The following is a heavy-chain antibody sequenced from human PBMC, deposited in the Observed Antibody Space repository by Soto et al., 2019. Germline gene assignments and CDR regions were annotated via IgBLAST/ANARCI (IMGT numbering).Heavy chain of an antibody. CDR1: GFGFSDHY. Sequence: QVELVESGGGLVEPGGSLRLSCAASGFGFSDHYMTWIRQAPGKGLEWVSKISGGGSTTYYADSVKGRFTVSRDNAKNSLYLQMNSLRAEDTAVYYCAGDPYYYASGFWGQGTLVTVSS. V-gene: IGHV3-11*01. D-gene: IGHD3-10*01. CDR3: AGDPYYYASGF. J-gene: IGHJ4*02. CDR2: ISGGGSTT.